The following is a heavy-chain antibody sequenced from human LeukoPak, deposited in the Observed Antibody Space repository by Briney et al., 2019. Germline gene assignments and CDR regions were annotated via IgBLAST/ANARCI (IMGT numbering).Heavy chain of an antibody. D-gene: IGHD3-22*01. CDR3: ARQYYYDSSGYWGDAFDI. CDR1: GGSISSYY. J-gene: IGHJ3*02. V-gene: IGHV4-59*08. Sequence: PSETLSLTCTVSGGSISSYYWSWIRQPPGKGLEWIGYIYYSGSTNYNPSLKSRVTISVDTSKKQFSLKLSSVTAADTAVYYCARQYYYDSSGYWGDAFDIWGQGTMVTVSS. CDR2: IYYSGST.